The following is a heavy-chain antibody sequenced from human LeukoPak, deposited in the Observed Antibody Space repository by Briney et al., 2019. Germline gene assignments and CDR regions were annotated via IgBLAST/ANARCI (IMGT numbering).Heavy chain of an antibody. Sequence: PGGSLRLSCSASGFTFSSYEMNWVRQAPGKGLEWVSYISSSGSTIYYADSVKGRFTISRDNAKNSLYLQMNSLRAEDTAVYYCARGGYCSSTSCYGPFRFDPWGQGTLVTVSS. CDR2: ISSSGSTI. CDR1: GFTFSSYE. V-gene: IGHV3-48*03. D-gene: IGHD2-2*01. J-gene: IGHJ5*02. CDR3: ARGGYCSSTSCYGPFRFDP.